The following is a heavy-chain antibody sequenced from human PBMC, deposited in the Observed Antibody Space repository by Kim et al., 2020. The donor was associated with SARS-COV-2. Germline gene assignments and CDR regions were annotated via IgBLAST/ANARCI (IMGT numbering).Heavy chain of an antibody. V-gene: IGHV4-59*01. CDR1: GGSISSYY. D-gene: IGHD3-10*01. CDR3: ARGEWFGELRGVDYYHYYGMDV. Sequence: SETLSLTCTVSGGSISSYYWSWIRQPPGKGLEWIGYIYYSGSTNYNPSLKSRVTISVDTSKNQFSLKLSSVTAADTAVYYCARGEWFGELRGVDYYHYYGMDVWGQGTTVTVSS. CDR2: IYYSGST. J-gene: IGHJ6*02.